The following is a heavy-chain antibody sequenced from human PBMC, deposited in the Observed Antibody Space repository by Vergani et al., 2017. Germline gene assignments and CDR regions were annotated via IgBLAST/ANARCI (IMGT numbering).Heavy chain of an antibody. CDR1: GFTFSSYS. Sequence: EVQVVESGGGLVKPGGSLRLSCAASGFTFSSYSMNWVRQAPGKGLEWVSSISNTSSTIYYADSVKGRFTISRDNAKNSLYVQMNSLRAEDTAVYYCARDRYDSSGYYRDCWGQGTLVTVSS. V-gene: IGHV3-21*01. D-gene: IGHD3-22*01. J-gene: IGHJ4*02. CDR2: ISNTSSTI. CDR3: ARDRYDSSGYYRDC.